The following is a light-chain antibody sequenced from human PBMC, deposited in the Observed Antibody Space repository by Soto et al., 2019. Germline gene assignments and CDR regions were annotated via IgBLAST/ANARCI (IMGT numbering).Light chain of an antibody. CDR1: QSISTY. V-gene: IGKV3-15*01. Sequence: EIVMTQSPATLSVSPGERATLSCRASQSISTYLVWYQQKPGQAPRLPIYGASTRVTGIPARFSGSGSGTEFTLTISSLQSEDFAVYYCQQYNNWPRTFGQGTKVEIK. CDR2: GAS. J-gene: IGKJ1*01. CDR3: QQYNNWPRT.